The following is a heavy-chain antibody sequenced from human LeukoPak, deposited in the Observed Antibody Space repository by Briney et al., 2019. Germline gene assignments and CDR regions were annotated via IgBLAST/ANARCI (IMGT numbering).Heavy chain of an antibody. D-gene: IGHD1-26*01. CDR3: ARAGSYYYVDY. CDR1: GGSISSGGYS. J-gene: IGHJ4*02. V-gene: IGHV4-30-2*01. Sequence: SQTLSLTCAVSGGSISSGGYSWSWLRQPPGKGLEWIGYIYHSGSTYYNPSLKSRVTISVDRSKNQFSLQLSSVTAADTAVYYCARAGSYYYVDYWGQGTLVTVSS. CDR2: IYHSGST.